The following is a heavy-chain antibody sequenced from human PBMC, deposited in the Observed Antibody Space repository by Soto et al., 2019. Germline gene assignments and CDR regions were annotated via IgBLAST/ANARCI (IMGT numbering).Heavy chain of an antibody. CDR1: GFIFNNYG. V-gene: IGHV3-30*18. D-gene: IGHD3-10*01. J-gene: IGHJ6*02. CDR2: IAYDGSLK. CDR3: AKDLKVSGSHYGTLHYYYGMDV. Sequence: QVQLVESGGGVVQPGGTLRLSCAASGFIFNNYGMQWVRQAPGRGLEWVAVIAYDGSLKYYVDSVKGRFTISRDNSKNTLYLQINSLRAEDTAVYYCAKDLKVSGSHYGTLHYYYGMDVWGQGTTVSVS.